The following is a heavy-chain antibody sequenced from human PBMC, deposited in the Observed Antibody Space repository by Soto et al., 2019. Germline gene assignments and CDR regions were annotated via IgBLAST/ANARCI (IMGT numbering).Heavy chain of an antibody. V-gene: IGHV1-69*06. D-gene: IGHD1-1*01. J-gene: IGHJ5*02. Sequence: QVQLVQSGAEVKKPGSSVKVSCKASGGTFSSYAISWVRQAPGQGLEWMGGIIPIFGTANYAQKFQGRVTITADKSTSTAYMELSGLRSEDTAVYYCARSQYLASRGTGWFDPWGQGTLVTVSS. CDR2: IIPIFGTA. CDR3: ARSQYLASRGTGWFDP. CDR1: GGTFSSYA.